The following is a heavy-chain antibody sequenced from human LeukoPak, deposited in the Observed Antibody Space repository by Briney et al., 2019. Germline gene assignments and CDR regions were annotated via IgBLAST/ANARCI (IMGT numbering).Heavy chain of an antibody. CDR2: IKQDGSEK. V-gene: IGHV3-7*01. Sequence: PGGSLRLSCAASGFTFSSYWMSWVRQAPGKGLEWVANIKQDGSEKYYVDSVKGRFTISRDNAENSLYLQMNSLRAEDTAVYYCAREDGYSSGWYAVDYWGQGTLVTVSS. D-gene: IGHD6-19*01. CDR3: AREDGYSSGWYAVDY. CDR1: GFTFSSYW. J-gene: IGHJ4*02.